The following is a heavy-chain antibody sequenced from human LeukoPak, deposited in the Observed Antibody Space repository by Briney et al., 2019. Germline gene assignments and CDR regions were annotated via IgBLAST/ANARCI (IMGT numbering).Heavy chain of an antibody. Sequence: SETLSLTCIVSGYYLSSGCYWGWIRPPPGKGLEWIGSIHHSGSTYYNPSLKSRVTISVDTSKNQFSLKMSPVTAADTAVYYCARGLQDGSSTRGADYWGQGTLGTVSS. CDR3: ARGLQDGSSTRGADY. V-gene: IGHV4-38-2*02. CDR2: IHHSGST. D-gene: IGHD2-2*01. CDR1: GYYLSSGCY. J-gene: IGHJ4*02.